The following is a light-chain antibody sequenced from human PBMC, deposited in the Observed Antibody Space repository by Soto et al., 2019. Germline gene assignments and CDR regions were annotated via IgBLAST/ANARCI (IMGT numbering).Light chain of an antibody. CDR1: QAIGTA. Sequence: IQMTQSPSSLSASVGDRVTNTCRASQAIGTALGWYQQKPGKAPKRLIYAASSLQSGAPPRFSGSGSGTDFTLTITNLHPGDFATDFCLQHYSYPRTFGQGTKVDIK. V-gene: IGKV1-17*02. J-gene: IGKJ1*01. CDR2: AAS. CDR3: LQHYSYPRT.